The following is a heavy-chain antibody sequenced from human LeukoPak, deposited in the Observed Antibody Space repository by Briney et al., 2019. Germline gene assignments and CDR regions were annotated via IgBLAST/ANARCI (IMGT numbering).Heavy chain of an antibody. CDR1: GFTFSGYI. D-gene: IGHD6-19*01. V-gene: IGHV3-48*01. J-gene: IGHJ4*02. Sequence: GGSLRLSCAASGFTFSGYITNWVRQAPGKGLEWVSFIGTSGNTIYYADSVKGRFTVSRDNAKNSLYLQTNSLRAEDTAVYYCARDQWLDYWGQGTLVTVSS. CDR3: ARDQWLDY. CDR2: IGTSGNTI.